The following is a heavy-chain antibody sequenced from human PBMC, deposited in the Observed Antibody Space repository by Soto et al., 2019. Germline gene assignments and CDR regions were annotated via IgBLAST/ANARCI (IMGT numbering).Heavy chain of an antibody. J-gene: IGHJ4*02. CDR1: GYTFTNYA. Sequence: QVQLVQSGAEVKKPGASVKVSCKASGYTFTNYAIGWVRQAPGQGLEWMGRISGHNGITNYAQKLQGRVTMTTDTSTSTTYMEVRSLRSDDTAVYYCARVRSRTFDYWGQGTLVTVSS. CDR3: ARVRSRTFDY. CDR2: ISGHNGIT. V-gene: IGHV1-18*01.